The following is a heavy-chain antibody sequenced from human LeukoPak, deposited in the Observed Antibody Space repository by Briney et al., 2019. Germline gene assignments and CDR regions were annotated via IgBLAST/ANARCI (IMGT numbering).Heavy chain of an antibody. J-gene: IGHJ4*02. CDR2: IYYSGST. D-gene: IGHD3-22*01. Sequence: SETLSLTCTVSGGSISNYYWSWLRQPPGKGLEWIGYIYYSGSTNYNPSLKSRVTISVDSSKNQFSLKLRSVTAADTAVYYCARERRGGYYYVSINYFDYWGQGTLVTVSS. CDR1: GGSISNYY. CDR3: ARERRGGYYYVSINYFDY. V-gene: IGHV4-59*12.